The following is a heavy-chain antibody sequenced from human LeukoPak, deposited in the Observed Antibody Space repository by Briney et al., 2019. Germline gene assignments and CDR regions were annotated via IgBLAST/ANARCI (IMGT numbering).Heavy chain of an antibody. CDR1: GDSVSSNSVT. Sequence: SQTLSLTCAISGDSVSSNSVTWNWIRQSPSRGLEWLGRTYYRSTWYNDYAVSVRGRITVNPDTSKNQFSLKLSSVTAADTAVYYCARREWLTHYYDSRTTGAFDIWGQGTMVTVSS. J-gene: IGHJ3*02. D-gene: IGHD3-22*01. V-gene: IGHV6-1*01. CDR2: TYYRSTWYN. CDR3: ARREWLTHYYDSRTTGAFDI.